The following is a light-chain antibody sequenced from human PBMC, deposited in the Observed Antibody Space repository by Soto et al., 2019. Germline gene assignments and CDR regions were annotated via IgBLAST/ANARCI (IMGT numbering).Light chain of an antibody. Sequence: QSVLTQPPSASGTPGQRVTISCSGSSSNIGSNYVYWYQQLPGTAPKLLIYRNNQRPSGVPDRFSGSKSGTSASLAISGLRSEDEADYYCAAWDDSLSGNWVFGGGTKLNGL. J-gene: IGLJ3*02. CDR2: RNN. V-gene: IGLV1-47*01. CDR1: SSNIGSNY. CDR3: AAWDDSLSGNWV.